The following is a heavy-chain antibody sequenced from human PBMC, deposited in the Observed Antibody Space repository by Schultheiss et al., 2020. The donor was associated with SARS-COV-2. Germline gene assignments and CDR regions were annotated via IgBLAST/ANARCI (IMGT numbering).Heavy chain of an antibody. D-gene: IGHD2-15*01. CDR1: GGTFSSYA. CDR3: ARVFVVVVAPPYYYYGMDV. J-gene: IGHJ6*02. Sequence: ASVKVSCKASGGTFSSYAISWVRQAPGQGLEWMGWINPNSGGTNYAQKFQGRVTMTRDTSISTAYMELSRLRSEDTAVYYCARVFVVVVAPPYYYYGMDVWGQGTTVTVSS. CDR2: INPNSGGT. V-gene: IGHV1-2*02.